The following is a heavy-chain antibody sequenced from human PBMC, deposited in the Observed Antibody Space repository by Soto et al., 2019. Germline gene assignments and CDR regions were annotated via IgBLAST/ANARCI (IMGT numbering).Heavy chain of an antibody. Sequence: SETLSLTCTVSGGSFKSGSYSWSWIRQPPGKGLEWIGYVYHTGRTSYNPSLKSRVSIPMDTSKNQFSLNLDSVTAADTAVYFCARDFAYFDSWGQGTLVTVSS. D-gene: IGHD3-3*01. V-gene: IGHV4-61*01. CDR2: VYHTGRT. J-gene: IGHJ4*02. CDR3: ARDFAYFDS. CDR1: GGSFKSGSYS.